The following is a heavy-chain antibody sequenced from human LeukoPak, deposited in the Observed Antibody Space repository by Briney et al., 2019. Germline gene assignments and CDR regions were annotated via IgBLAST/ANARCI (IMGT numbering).Heavy chain of an antibody. J-gene: IGHJ6*03. Sequence: SETLSLTCTVSGGSISSYYWSWIRQPAGKGLEWIGRIYTSGSTNYNPSLKSRVTMSVDTSKNQFSLKLSSVTAADTAVYYCARVKSGYDRRYYYYMDVWGKGTTVTISS. V-gene: IGHV4-4*07. D-gene: IGHD5-12*01. CDR2: IYTSGST. CDR3: ARVKSGYDRRYYYYMDV. CDR1: GGSISSYY.